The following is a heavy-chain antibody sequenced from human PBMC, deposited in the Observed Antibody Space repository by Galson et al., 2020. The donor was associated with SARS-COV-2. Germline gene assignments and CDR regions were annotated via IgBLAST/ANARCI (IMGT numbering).Heavy chain of an antibody. J-gene: IGHJ4*02. D-gene: IGHD1-26*01. CDR1: GFTFSSYG. CDR2: IWYDGSNK. V-gene: IGHV3-33*01. Sequence: GESLKISCAASGFTFSSYGMHWVRQAPGKGLEWVAVIWYDGSNKYYADSVKGRFTISRDNSKNTLYLQMNSLRAEDTAVYYCAREGIVGATGFDYWGQGTLVTVSS. CDR3: AREGIVGATGFDY.